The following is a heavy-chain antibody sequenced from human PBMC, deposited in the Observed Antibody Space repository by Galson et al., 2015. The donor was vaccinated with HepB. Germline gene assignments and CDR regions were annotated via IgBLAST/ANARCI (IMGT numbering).Heavy chain of an antibody. Sequence: SVTVSCKASTSISTDYGISWVRQAPGQGLEWMGWVHASNGHTNYAKRLQGRVTMTIDTSTSTAYMELRSLTFDDTAVYFCARGDVVVVTGDIHAFDIWGQGTMVTVS. CDR1: TSISTDYG. J-gene: IGHJ3*02. CDR3: ARGDVVVVTGDIHAFDI. V-gene: IGHV1-18*04. D-gene: IGHD2-2*01. CDR2: VHASNGHT.